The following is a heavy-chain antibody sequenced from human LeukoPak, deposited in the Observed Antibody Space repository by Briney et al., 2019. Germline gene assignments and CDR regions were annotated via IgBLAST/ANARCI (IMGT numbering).Heavy chain of an antibody. D-gene: IGHD5-12*01. CDR1: GYTFTGYY. J-gene: IGHJ4*02. CDR3: ARGPIVATIPIDY. CDR2: INPNSGGT. V-gene: IGHV1-2*02. Sequence: ASVKVSCKASGYTFTGYYMHWVRQAPGQGLEWMGWINPNSGGTNYAQKFQGRVTMTGDTSISTAYMELSRLRSDDTAVYYCARGPIVATIPIDYWGQGTLVTVSS.